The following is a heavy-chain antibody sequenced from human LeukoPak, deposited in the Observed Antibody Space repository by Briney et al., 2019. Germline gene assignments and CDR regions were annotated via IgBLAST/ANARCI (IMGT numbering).Heavy chain of an antibody. CDR2: INHSGIT. CDR1: GGSFSGYY. D-gene: IGHD3-3*01. CDR3: ARGVRVTIFGVVSYHYYYYMDV. V-gene: IGHV4-34*01. J-gene: IGHJ6*03. Sequence: SETLSLTCAVYGGSFSGYYWSWIRQPPGKGLEWIGEINHSGITNYNPSLKSRVTISVDTSKNQFSLKLSSVTAEDTAVYYCARGVRVTIFGVVSYHYYYYMDVWGKGTTVTVSS.